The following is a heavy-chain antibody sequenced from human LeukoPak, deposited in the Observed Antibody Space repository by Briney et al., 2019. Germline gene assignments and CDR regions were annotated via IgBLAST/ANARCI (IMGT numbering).Heavy chain of an antibody. Sequence: GGSLRLSCEAAAFTFSSYWMSWVRQAPGKGLEWVSNMTEDGGEIKYVDSVKGRFTISRDNAKNSLYLQINSLRAEDTAVYYCARVSTHDYYYMDVWGKGTTVTVSS. J-gene: IGHJ6*03. CDR1: AFTFSSYW. V-gene: IGHV3-7*01. CDR2: MTEDGGEI. D-gene: IGHD2-2*01. CDR3: ARVSTHDYYYMDV.